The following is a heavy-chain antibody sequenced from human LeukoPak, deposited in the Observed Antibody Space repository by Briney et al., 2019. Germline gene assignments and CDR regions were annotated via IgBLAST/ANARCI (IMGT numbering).Heavy chain of an antibody. Sequence: SETLSLTCTVSVGSISSGSYHWSWIRKPAGKGLEWIGRIYTSGSTNDNPSLKIRVTISVDPSKNQFSLKLSSVTAADTAVYYCARVSDSSSWYWYYGMDVWGQGTTVTVSS. CDR1: VGSISSGSYH. CDR2: IYTSGST. D-gene: IGHD6-13*01. V-gene: IGHV4-61*02. CDR3: ARVSDSSSWYWYYGMDV. J-gene: IGHJ6*02.